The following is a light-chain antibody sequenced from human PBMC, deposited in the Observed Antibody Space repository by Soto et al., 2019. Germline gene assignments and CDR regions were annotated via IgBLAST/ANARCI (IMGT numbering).Light chain of an antibody. CDR3: QQYNNWPLT. J-gene: IGKJ1*01. CDR2: GAS. CDR1: QSVTSN. Sequence: EIVMTQSPATLSVSPGERATLSCRASQSVTSNLAWYQQKPGQAPRLLIYGASTRATGIPARFSGSGSGTECTLTISSLQYEDFAVYHCQQYNNWPLTFGQGTKVEIK. V-gene: IGKV3-15*01.